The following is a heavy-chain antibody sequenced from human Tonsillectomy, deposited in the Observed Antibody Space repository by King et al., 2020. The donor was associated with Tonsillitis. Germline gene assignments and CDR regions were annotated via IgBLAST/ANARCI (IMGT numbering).Heavy chain of an antibody. V-gene: IGHV3-49*03. CDR1: GFTFGDFG. CDR2: IRSKVYGGTT. J-gene: IGHJ4*02. CDR3: TRDSEAVAGITLDY. Sequence: VQLVESGGGLVQPGRSLRLSCRASGFTFGDFGMSWFRQAPGKGLEWVGCIRSKVYGGTTEYAASVKGRFTISRDDSKSIAYLQMNSLKTEDTAVYFCTRDSEAVAGITLDYWGQGTLVTVSS. D-gene: IGHD6-19*01.